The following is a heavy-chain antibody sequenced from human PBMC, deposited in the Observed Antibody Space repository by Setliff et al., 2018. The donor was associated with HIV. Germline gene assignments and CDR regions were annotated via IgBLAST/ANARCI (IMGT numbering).Heavy chain of an antibody. Sequence: GASVKVSCKSSGYNFNNFGVSWVRQAPGQGLEWMGWMNPNSGNTGYAQKFQGRVTMTKNTSISTAYMELSSLRSEDTAVYYCAIPRITLFGVVIRAFDYWGQGTLVTVSS. V-gene: IGHV1-8*01. J-gene: IGHJ4*02. CDR3: AIPRITLFGVVIRAFDY. CDR1: GYNFNNFG. CDR2: MNPNSGNT. D-gene: IGHD3-3*01.